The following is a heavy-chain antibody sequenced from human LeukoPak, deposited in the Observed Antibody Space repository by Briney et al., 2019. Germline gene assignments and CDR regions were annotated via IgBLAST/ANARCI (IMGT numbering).Heavy chain of an antibody. J-gene: IGHJ5*02. V-gene: IGHV3-66*01. CDR2: IYSGGSA. D-gene: IGHD3-3*01. CDR3: AKDLNDFWSGYYSGNWFDP. CDR1: GFTVSHSY. Sequence: GGSLRLSCAVSGFTVSHSYMSWVRQAPGKGLEWVSVIYSGGSAYYADSVKGRFTISRDNSKNTLYLQMNSLRAEDTAVYYCAKDLNDFWSGYYSGNWFDPWGQGTLVTVSS.